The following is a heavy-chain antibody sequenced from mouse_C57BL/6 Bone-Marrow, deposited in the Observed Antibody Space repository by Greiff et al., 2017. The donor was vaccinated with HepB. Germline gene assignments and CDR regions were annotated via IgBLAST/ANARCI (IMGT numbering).Heavy chain of an antibody. Sequence: LQQSGAELVRPGSSVKLSCKDSYFPFMASAMHWVKQRPGHGLEWLGSFTMYSDATEYSENFKGKATLTANTSSRTAYMGLSSLTSEGSAVYCCAGGNFAYWGQGTLVTVSA. V-gene: IGHV1-49*01. CDR2: FTMYSDAT. CDR3: AGGNFAY. CDR1: YFPFMASA. J-gene: IGHJ3*01.